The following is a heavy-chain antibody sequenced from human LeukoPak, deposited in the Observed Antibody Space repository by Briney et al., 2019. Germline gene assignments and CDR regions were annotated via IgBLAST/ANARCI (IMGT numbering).Heavy chain of an antibody. CDR2: IYPGDSDT. CDR3: ARRSRDLWFGEQGPFDP. V-gene: IGHV5-51*01. J-gene: IGHJ5*02. D-gene: IGHD3-10*01. Sequence: GESLKISCKGSGYSFTSYWIGWVRQMPGRGLEWMGIIYPGDSDTRYSPSFQGQVTISADKSISTAYLQWSSLKASDTAMYYCARRSRDLWFGEQGPFDPWGQGTLVTVSS. CDR1: GYSFTSYW.